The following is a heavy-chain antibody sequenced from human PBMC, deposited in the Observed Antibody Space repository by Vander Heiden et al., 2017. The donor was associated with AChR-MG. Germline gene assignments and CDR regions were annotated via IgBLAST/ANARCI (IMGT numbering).Heavy chain of an antibody. J-gene: IGHJ3*02. Sequence: APGKGLEWVSYISSSSSTIYYADSVKGRFTISRDNAKNSLYLQMNSLIDEDTAVYYCARDGDTTGTDHDAFDIWGQGTMVTVSA. D-gene: IGHD1-1*01. V-gene: IGHV3-48*02. CDR2: ISSSSSTI. CDR3: ARDGDTTGTDHDAFDI.